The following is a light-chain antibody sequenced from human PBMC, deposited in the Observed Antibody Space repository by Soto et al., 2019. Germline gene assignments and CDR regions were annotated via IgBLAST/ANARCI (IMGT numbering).Light chain of an antibody. J-gene: IGKJ5*01. CDR1: HGISSY. V-gene: IGKV1-9*01. CDR3: QQLNTYPIT. Sequence: IQLTQSPSSLSASVGDRVTITCRASHGISSYLAWYQQKPGKALKLLIYAASTLQSGVPSRFSGSGSGTDCTLTISSLQPEDFATYYCQQLNTYPITFGQGTRLEIK. CDR2: AAS.